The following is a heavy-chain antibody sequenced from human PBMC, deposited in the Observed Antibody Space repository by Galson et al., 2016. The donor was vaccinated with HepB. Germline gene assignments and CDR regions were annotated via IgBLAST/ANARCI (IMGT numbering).Heavy chain of an antibody. D-gene: IGHD5-12*01. J-gene: IGHJ4*02. CDR3: ARARMGYFFDS. CDR1: GFIFNHYS. CDR2: IWEDGNKK. Sequence: SLRLSCAASGFIFNHYSMHWVRQAPVLGLEWVAGIWEDGNKKFYGDSVMGRFTISRDNTKDILYLEMNNLRVEDTAIYYCARARMGYFFDSWGQGTLVTVSS. V-gene: IGHV3-33*01.